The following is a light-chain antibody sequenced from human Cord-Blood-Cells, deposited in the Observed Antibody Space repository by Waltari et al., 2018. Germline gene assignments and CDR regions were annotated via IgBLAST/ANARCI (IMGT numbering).Light chain of an antibody. Sequence: EIVMPPFPGTMSLSPGERATHSCRASQSVSSSYLAWYQQKPGQAPRLLIDGSSSRTTVIPDRCSGSASGTDFTLTISRLDPEVFAVYCCQQYGSSPITFGQGTRLEIK. CDR2: GSS. CDR1: QSVSSSY. V-gene: IGKV3-20*01. J-gene: IGKJ5*01. CDR3: QQYGSSPIT.